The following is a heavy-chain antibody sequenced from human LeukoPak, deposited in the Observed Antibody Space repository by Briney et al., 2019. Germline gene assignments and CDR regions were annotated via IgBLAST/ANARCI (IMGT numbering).Heavy chain of an antibody. CDR2: INPNSGGT. V-gene: IGHV1-2*02. CDR3: ARGDYGDYEWFDP. D-gene: IGHD4-17*01. CDR1: GYTFTGYY. Sequence: ASVKVPCKASGYTFTGYYMHWVRQAPGQGLEWMGWINPNSGGTNYAQKFQGRVTMTRDTSISTAYMELSRLRSDDTAVYYCARGDYGDYEWFDPWGQGTLVTVSS. J-gene: IGHJ5*02.